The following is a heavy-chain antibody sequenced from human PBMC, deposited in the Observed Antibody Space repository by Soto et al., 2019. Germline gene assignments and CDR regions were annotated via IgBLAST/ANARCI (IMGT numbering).Heavy chain of an antibody. CDR2: INHSGST. J-gene: IGHJ6*03. D-gene: IGHD3-16*02. CDR1: GGSFSGYY. V-gene: IGHV4-34*01. CDR3: ARALHLGELSPRGYYYYMDV. Sequence: PSETLSLTCAVYGGSFSGYYWSWIRQPPGKGLEWIGEINHSGSTNYNPSLKSRVTISVDKSKNQFSLKLSSVTAADTAVYYCARALHLGELSPRGYYYYMDVWGKGTTVTVSS.